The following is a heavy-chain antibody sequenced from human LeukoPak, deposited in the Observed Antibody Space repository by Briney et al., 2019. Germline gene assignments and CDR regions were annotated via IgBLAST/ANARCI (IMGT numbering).Heavy chain of an antibody. Sequence: GESLKISCKGSGYSFTNYWIGWVRQMPGKGLEWMGIIYPGDSDTRYSPSFQGQVTISADKSISTAYLQWSSLKASDTAMYYCARDVPGIAAAGTLFDYWGQGTLVTVSS. CDR1: GYSFTNYW. CDR2: IYPGDSDT. V-gene: IGHV5-51*01. CDR3: ARDVPGIAAAGTLFDY. D-gene: IGHD6-13*01. J-gene: IGHJ4*02.